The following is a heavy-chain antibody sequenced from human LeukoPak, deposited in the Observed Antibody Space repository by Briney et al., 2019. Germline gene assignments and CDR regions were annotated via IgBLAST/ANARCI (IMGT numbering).Heavy chain of an antibody. Sequence: GESLKISCKGSGYIFTSYWIGWVRQLPGKGLEWMGIIYPGDSDTRYSPSFQGQVTISADKSTTTAYLQWSSLKASDTAMYYCARSPVVTPYWYFDLWGRGTLVTVSS. V-gene: IGHV5-51*01. CDR2: IYPGDSDT. CDR1: GYIFTSYW. D-gene: IGHD4-23*01. J-gene: IGHJ2*01. CDR3: ARSPVVTPYWYFDL.